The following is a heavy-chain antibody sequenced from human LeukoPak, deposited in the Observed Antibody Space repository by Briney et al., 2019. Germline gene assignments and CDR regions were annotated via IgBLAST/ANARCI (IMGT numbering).Heavy chain of an antibody. V-gene: IGHV1-69*05. CDR2: IIPIFGTA. CDR1: GGTFSSYA. CDR3: ARGPREIFGPYYMDV. Sequence: SVKVSCKASGGTFSSYAISWVRQAPGQGLEWMGGIIPIFGTANYAQKFQGRVTITTDESTSTAYMELSSLRSEDTAVYCCARGPREIFGPYYMDVWGKGTTVTVSS. D-gene: IGHD3-3*01. J-gene: IGHJ6*03.